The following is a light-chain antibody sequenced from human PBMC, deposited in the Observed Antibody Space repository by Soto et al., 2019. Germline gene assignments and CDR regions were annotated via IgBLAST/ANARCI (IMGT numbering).Light chain of an antibody. J-gene: IGLJ2*01. CDR3: SSSTSSSTLVV. Sequence: QSALTQPASVSGSPGQSITISCTGTSSDVGGYNYVSWYQQHPGKAPKLMIYDVSNRPSGVSNRFSGSKSGNTASLTISGLPADDDADYYCSSSTSSSTLVVFGGGTKLTVL. CDR2: DVS. CDR1: SSDVGGYNY. V-gene: IGLV2-14*01.